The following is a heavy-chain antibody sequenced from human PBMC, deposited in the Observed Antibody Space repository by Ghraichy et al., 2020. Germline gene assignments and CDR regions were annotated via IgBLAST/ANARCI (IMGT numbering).Heavy chain of an antibody. CDR3: ARDNYVVVPAAMWRNYYYGMDV. J-gene: IGHJ6*02. Sequence: GGSLRLSCAASGFTFSSYSMNWVRQAPGKGLEWVSSISSSSSYIYYADSVKGRFTISRDNAKNSRYLQMNSLRAEDTAVYYCARDNYVVVPAAMWRNYYYGMDVWGQGTTVTVSS. D-gene: IGHD2-2*01. CDR1: GFTFSSYS. V-gene: IGHV3-21*01. CDR2: ISSSSSYI.